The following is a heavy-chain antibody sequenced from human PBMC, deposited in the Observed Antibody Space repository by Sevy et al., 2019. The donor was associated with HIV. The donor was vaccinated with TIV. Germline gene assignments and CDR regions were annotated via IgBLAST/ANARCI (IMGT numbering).Heavy chain of an antibody. J-gene: IGHJ6*02. CDR2: INYSGDFI. CDR3: AGIASPQIGRYFGVDV. V-gene: IGHV3-11*01. CDR1: GFTFSDYW. D-gene: IGHD1-1*01. Sequence: GGSLRLSCAASGFTFSDYWMTWVRQAPGKGLESISCINYSGDFIHYTHSVKGRFTISRDNAKKSLSLEMNRLRADDTAISYCAGIASPQIGRYFGVDVWGRGTTVTVSS.